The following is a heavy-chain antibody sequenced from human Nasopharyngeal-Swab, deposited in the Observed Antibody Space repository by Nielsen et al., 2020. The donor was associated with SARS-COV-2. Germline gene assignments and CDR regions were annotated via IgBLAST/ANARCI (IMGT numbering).Heavy chain of an antibody. CDR1: GFTLSSYA. J-gene: IGHJ3*02. CDR2: ISGSGGST. CDR3: VKGWEYAYYGSGSYYNEAFDI. D-gene: IGHD3-10*01. V-gene: IGHV3-23*01. Sequence: GEPLTISCAVSGFTLSSYAMSWVSQAPGKGVEWVSAISGSGGSTYYADSVKGRFTISRDNSKNSLYLQMNSLRAEDTAVYYCVKGWEYAYYGSGSYYNEAFDIWGQGTMVTVSS.